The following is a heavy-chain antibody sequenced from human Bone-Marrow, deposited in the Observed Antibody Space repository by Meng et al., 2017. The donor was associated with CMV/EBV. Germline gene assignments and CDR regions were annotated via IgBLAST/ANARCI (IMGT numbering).Heavy chain of an antibody. Sequence: ASVKVSCKASGYTFTSYGISWVRQAPGQGLEWMGWISAYNGNTNYAQKLQGRVTMTTDTSTSTAYMELRSLRSDDTAVYYCARVEVYRSSTSCSDAFDIWGQGTMVTVSS. CDR1: GYTFTSYG. V-gene: IGHV1-18*01. CDR3: ARVEVYRSSTSCSDAFDI. D-gene: IGHD2-2*01. J-gene: IGHJ3*02. CDR2: ISAYNGNT.